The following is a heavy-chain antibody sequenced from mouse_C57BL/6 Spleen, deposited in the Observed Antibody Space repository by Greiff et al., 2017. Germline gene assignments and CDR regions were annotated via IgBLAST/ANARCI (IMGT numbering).Heavy chain of an antibody. CDR3: APITTVVADFDY. V-gene: IGHV1-64*01. CDR1: GYTFTSYW. D-gene: IGHD1-1*01. J-gene: IGHJ2*01. CDR2: IHPNSGST. Sequence: VQLQQSGAELVKPGASVKLSCKASGYTFTSYWMHWVKQRPGQGLEWIGMIHPNSGSTNYNEKFKSKATLTVDKSSSTAYMQLSSLTSEDSAVYYCAPITTVVADFDYWGQGTTLTVSS.